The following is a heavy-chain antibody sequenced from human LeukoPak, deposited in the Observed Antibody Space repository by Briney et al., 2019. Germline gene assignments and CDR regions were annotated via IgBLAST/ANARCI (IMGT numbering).Heavy chain of an antibody. CDR1: GFTFTAFA. V-gene: IGHV3-30*04. D-gene: IGHD5-12*01. J-gene: IGHJ3*02. Sequence: PGGSLRPSCAASGFTFTAFAMHWVRQAPGKGLEGVAAISYDARNKYYAVSVRGRFTISRDNSRNTLFLQLNSLKVEDTAVYFCTRGTTDIVADVSDAFDIWGQGSVVTVSS. CDR3: TRGTTDIVADVSDAFDI. CDR2: ISYDARNK.